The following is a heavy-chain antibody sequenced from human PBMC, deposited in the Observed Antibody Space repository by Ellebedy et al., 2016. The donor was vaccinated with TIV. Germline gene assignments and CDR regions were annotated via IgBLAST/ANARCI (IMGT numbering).Heavy chain of an antibody. CDR3: ARAWLGELFYDAFET. CDR1: GGSISSSSFC. D-gene: IGHD3-10*01. J-gene: IGHJ3*02. V-gene: IGHV4-39*07. CDR2: LCYSGSA. Sequence: SETLSLXXTVSGGSISSSSFCWGWIRQPPGKGLEWIGTLCYSGSAYYKQSLKSRVTISIDTSKSQISLRLISVTAADTAVYYCARAWLGELFYDAFETWGQGTMVTVSS.